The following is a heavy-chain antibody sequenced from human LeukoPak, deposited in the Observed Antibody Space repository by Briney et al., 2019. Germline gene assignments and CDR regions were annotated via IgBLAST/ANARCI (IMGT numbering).Heavy chain of an antibody. J-gene: IGHJ4*02. Sequence: PGGSLRLPCAASGFTFNTFGMNWVRQAPGKGLEWLSYISSVANTIYYADSVKGRFTISRDNAKNSLYLQMNSLRAEDTAVYYCARVGSLYLGDFDYWGQGTQVTVSS. D-gene: IGHD3-16*01. V-gene: IGHV3-48*01. CDR1: GFTFNTFG. CDR2: ISSVANTI. CDR3: ARVGSLYLGDFDY.